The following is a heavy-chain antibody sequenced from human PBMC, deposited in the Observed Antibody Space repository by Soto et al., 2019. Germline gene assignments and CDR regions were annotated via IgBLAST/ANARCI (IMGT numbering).Heavy chain of an antibody. J-gene: IGHJ3*02. CDR2: INPNSGGT. V-gene: IGHV1-2*02. CDR1: GYTFTGYY. Sequence: ASVKVSCKASGYTFTGYYMHWVRQAPGQGLEWMGWINPNSGGTNYAQKLQGRVTMTRDTSISTAYMELSRLRSDDTAVYYCARAEVGAYYDFWSGYNGGAFDIWGQGTMVTVSS. D-gene: IGHD3-3*01. CDR3: ARAEVGAYYDFWSGYNGGAFDI.